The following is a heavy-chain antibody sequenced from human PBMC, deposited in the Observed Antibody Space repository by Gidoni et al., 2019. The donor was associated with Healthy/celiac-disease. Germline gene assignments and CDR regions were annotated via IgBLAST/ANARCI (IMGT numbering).Heavy chain of an antibody. CDR1: GGSISSRSYY. CDR3: ASRYDSSGYEYYFDY. D-gene: IGHD3-22*01. Sequence: QLQLQESGPGLVKPSETLSLTCTVSGGSISSRSYYWGWNRQPPGKGLEWIGSIYYSGSTYYNPSLKSRVTISVDTSKNQFSLKLSSVTAADTAVYYCASRYDSSGYEYYFDYWGQGTLVTVSS. J-gene: IGHJ4*02. CDR2: IYYSGST. V-gene: IGHV4-39*01.